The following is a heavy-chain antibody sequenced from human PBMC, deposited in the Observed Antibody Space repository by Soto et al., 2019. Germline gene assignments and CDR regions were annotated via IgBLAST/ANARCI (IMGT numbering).Heavy chain of an antibody. CDR1: GYIFTSYY. D-gene: IGHD3-10*01. CDR2: INPFDGSR. V-gene: IGHV1-46*03. J-gene: IGHJ4*02. CDR3: SRVDPGETSPFDH. Sequence: QVELVQSGAEVKKPGASVKVSCKASGYIFTSYYLHWELQAPGQGLEWMGWINPFDGSRMFAQSFQGRVTFTRDTSTSTVYMELSGLRSDDTAVYYCSRVDPGETSPFDHWGQGTLVTVSS.